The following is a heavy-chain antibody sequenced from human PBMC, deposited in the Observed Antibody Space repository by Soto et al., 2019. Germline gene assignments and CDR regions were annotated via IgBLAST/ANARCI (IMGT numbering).Heavy chain of an antibody. D-gene: IGHD1-26*01. CDR1: GFTFNTYA. J-gene: IGHJ5*02. CDR2: ITGGGGST. V-gene: IGHV3-23*01. Sequence: GGSLRLSCAASGFTFNTYAMSWVRQAPGKGLVWVSAITGGGGSTYYADSVKGRFTISRDNSENTLYLQMNSLRAEDTAVYYYATVPPWYSGTYAWGQGTLVTVSS. CDR3: ATVPPWYSGTYA.